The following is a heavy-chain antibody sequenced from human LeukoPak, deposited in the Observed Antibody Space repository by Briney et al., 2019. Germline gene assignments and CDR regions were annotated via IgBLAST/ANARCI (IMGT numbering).Heavy chain of an antibody. CDR1: GGSISSSSYY. Sequence: SETLSLTCTVSGGSISSSSYYWGWIRQPPGKGLEWIGSIYYSGSTYYNPSLKSRVTISVDTSKNQFSLKLSSVTAADTAVYYCGATSLKQWLRKANWGQETLVTVSS. V-gene: IGHV4-39*01. CDR3: GATSLKQWLRKAN. J-gene: IGHJ4*02. D-gene: IGHD6-19*01. CDR2: IYYSGST.